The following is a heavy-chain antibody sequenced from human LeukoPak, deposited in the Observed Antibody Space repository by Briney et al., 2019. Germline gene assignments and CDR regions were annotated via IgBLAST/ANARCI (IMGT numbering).Heavy chain of an antibody. D-gene: IGHD1-7*01. Sequence: EASVKVSCKASGYTFTGYYMHWVRQAPGQGLEWMGWINPNSGGTNYAQKFQGRVTMTRDTSISTAYMELSRLRSDDTAVYYCAREEEISITGTVNWFDPWGQGTLVTVSS. CDR1: GYTFTGYY. J-gene: IGHJ5*02. CDR3: AREEEISITGTVNWFDP. CDR2: INPNSGGT. V-gene: IGHV1-2*02.